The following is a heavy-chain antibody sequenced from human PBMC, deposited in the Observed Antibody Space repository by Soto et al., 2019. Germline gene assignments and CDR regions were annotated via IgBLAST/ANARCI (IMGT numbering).Heavy chain of an antibody. D-gene: IGHD1-7*01. J-gene: IGHJ6*02. CDR2: FSACNGNT. CDR3: AGDVSWNYVYGMDF. Sequence: QVHLVQSGAEVKKPGASVKVSCKASGYTFTSYGISWVRHAPGQGLGWVGWFSACNGNTNHAQKRQGVASKTTDTCTNRAYSELTSLRSDDPGVYSCAGDVSWNYVYGMDFWGQGSTVTLSS. V-gene: IGHV1-18*01. CDR1: GYTFTSYG.